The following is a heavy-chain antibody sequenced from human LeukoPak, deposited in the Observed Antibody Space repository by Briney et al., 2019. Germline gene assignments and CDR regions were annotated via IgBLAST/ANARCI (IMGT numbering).Heavy chain of an antibody. CDR1: VGSTSSSTYY. J-gene: IGHJ4*02. D-gene: IGHD2-21*02. CDR2: IYYYGNT. V-gene: IGHV4-39*01. CDR3: ASFVAVSASANY. Sequence: SETLSLTCTVSVGSTSSSTYYWGWIRQPPGKGLEWIESIYYYGNTYYNPSLKSRVTIYVDTSKNQFSLKLSSVTAADTAVYYCASFVAVSASANYWGQGTLVTVSS.